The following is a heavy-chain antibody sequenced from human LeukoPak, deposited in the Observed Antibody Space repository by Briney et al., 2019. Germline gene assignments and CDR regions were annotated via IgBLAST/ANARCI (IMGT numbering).Heavy chain of an antibody. D-gene: IGHD6-19*01. CDR1: GFTFSSYA. CDR3: AKDLGSGWYYDY. J-gene: IGHJ4*02. Sequence: PGGSLRLSCAASGFTFSSYAMSWVRQAPGKGLEWVSAISGSGGSTYYADSVKGWFTISRDNSKNTLYLQMNSLRAEDTAVYYCAKDLGSGWYYDYWGQGTLVTVSS. V-gene: IGHV3-23*01. CDR2: ISGSGGST.